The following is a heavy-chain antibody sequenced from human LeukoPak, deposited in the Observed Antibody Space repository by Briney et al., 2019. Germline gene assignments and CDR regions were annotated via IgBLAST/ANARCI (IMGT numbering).Heavy chain of an antibody. J-gene: IGHJ3*02. CDR2: IYYSGSV. Sequence: SETLSLTCSVSGGSISSSTYYWGWIRQPPGKGLEWIGSIYYSGSVNYNPSLKTRVTISADTSKNQLSLKLTSVTAADTALYCCARQGSGGRALDIWGQETMVTVPS. CDR1: GGSISSSTYY. V-gene: IGHV4-39*01. CDR3: ARQGSGGRALDI.